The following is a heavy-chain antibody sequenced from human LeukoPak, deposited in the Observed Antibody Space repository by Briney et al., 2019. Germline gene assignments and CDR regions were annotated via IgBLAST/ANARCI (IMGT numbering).Heavy chain of an antibody. Sequence: SETLSLTCAVYGGSFSGYYWSWIRQPPGKGLEWIGEINHSGSTDYNPSLKSRVTISVDTSKNQFSLKLSSVTAADTAVYYCARVHGYDYVWGSYRYPYYFDYWGQGTLVTVSS. D-gene: IGHD3-16*02. CDR2: INHSGST. CDR1: GGSFSGYY. J-gene: IGHJ4*02. V-gene: IGHV4-34*01. CDR3: ARVHGYDYVWGSYRYPYYFDY.